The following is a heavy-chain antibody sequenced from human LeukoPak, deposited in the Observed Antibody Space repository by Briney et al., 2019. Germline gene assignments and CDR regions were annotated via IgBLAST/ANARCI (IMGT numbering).Heavy chain of an antibody. CDR3: ARGGYCGGDCYINWFDP. CDR2: IYFSGST. D-gene: IGHD2-21*02. V-gene: IGHV4-61*05. CDR1: GGSISSSSYY. Sequence: SETLSLTCTVSGGSISSSSYYWGWIRQPPGKGLEWIGYIYFSGSTKYNPSLKSRVTISLHTSTNQISLKLTSVTAADTAVYYCARGGYCGGDCYINWFDPWGQGTLVTVSS. J-gene: IGHJ5*02.